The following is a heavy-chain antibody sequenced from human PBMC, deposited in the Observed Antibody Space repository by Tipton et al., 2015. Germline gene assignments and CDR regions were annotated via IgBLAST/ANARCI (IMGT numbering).Heavy chain of an antibody. V-gene: IGHV3-23*01. D-gene: IGHD3-10*01. J-gene: IGHJ4*02. Sequence: SLRLSCTASGFIFGNYVMSWVRQSPGKGLEWVSSITASGTGTYYADSVKGRFTISRDKSNNTLSLLVNSLRAEDTAVYYCAKPGGLGYFENWGQGTLVTVSS. CDR2: ITASGTGT. CDR1: GFIFGNYV. CDR3: AKPGGLGYFEN.